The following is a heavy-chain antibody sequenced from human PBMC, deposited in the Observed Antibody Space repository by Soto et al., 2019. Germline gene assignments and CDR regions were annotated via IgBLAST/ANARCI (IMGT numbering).Heavy chain of an antibody. CDR1: GGSISSGGYY. CDR2: IYYSGST. J-gene: IGHJ4*02. D-gene: IGHD6-13*01. Sequence: PSETLSLTCTVSGGSISSGGYYWNWIRQHPGKGLVWIGYIYYSGSTYYNPSLKSRVTISVDTSKNQFSLKLSSVTAADSAVYYCARARATIAAAAIFDCWGQGTLVTVSS. V-gene: IGHV4-31*03. CDR3: ARARATIAAAAIFDC.